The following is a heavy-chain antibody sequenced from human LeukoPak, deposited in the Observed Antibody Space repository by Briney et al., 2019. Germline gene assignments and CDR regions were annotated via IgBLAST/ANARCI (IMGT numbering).Heavy chain of an antibody. CDR3: AGLDYYDSSGYPFDY. Sequence: GGSVKVSCKASGYTFTSYYMHWVRQAPGQGLEWMGIINPSGGSTSYAQKFQGRVTMTRDMSTSTVYMELSSLRSEDTAVYYCAGLDYYDSSGYPFDYWGQGTLVTVSS. CDR2: INPSGGST. D-gene: IGHD3-22*01. J-gene: IGHJ4*02. V-gene: IGHV1-46*01. CDR1: GYTFTSYY.